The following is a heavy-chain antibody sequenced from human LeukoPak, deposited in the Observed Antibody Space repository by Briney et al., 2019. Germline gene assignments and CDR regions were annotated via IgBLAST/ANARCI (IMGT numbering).Heavy chain of an antibody. D-gene: IGHD3-10*01. Sequence: PSETLSLTCTVSGGSISSYYWSWIRQPPGKGLEWVGYIYYSGSTNYNPSLKSQVTISVDTSKNQFSLKLSSVTAADTPVYYCARDRKVRGAAYDYYMDVWGKGTTVTVSS. CDR1: GGSISSYY. V-gene: IGHV4-59*01. CDR2: IYYSGST. CDR3: ARDRKVRGAAYDYYMDV. J-gene: IGHJ6*03.